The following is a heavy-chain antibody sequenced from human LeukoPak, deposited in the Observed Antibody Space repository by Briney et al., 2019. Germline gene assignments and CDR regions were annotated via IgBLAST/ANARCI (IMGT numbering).Heavy chain of an antibody. Sequence: SGPMLVKPTQTLTLTCTFSGFSLSTSGVGVGWIRQPPGKALEWLALIYWNDDKRYSPSLKSRLTITKDTSKNQVVLTMTNMDPVDTATYYCAYYYDSSGYYYESDYFDYWGQGTLVTVSS. D-gene: IGHD3-22*01. J-gene: IGHJ4*02. CDR1: GFSLSTSGVG. CDR2: IYWNDDK. CDR3: AYYYDSSGYYYESDYFDY. V-gene: IGHV2-5*01.